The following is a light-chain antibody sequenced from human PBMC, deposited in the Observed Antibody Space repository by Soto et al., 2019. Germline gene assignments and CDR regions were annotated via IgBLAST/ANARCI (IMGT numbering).Light chain of an antibody. V-gene: IGKV1-6*02. CDR1: QGIRND. Sequence: AIQMTQSPSSLSASVGDRVTITCRASQGIRNDLSWYQQKPGKAPKLLIYGASGLQSGVPSRFSGSGSGTDFTLTISSLQPEDFASYYCHQAYSSPRTFGQGTKVDIK. CDR3: HQAYSSPRT. J-gene: IGKJ1*01. CDR2: GAS.